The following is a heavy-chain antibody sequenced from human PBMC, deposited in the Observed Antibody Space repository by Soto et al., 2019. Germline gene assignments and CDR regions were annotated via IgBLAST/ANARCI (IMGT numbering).Heavy chain of an antibody. J-gene: IGHJ4*02. V-gene: IGHV3-48*04. CDR3: ARGVVVVVGSTEENFDH. Sequence: EVQLVESGGGLVQPGGSLRLSCAASGFTFSTYSMNWVRQAPGKGLEWVSYISSSGDTIHYADSVKGRFTISRDNAKNSLYLQMNSLRGEDTAVYYCARGVVVVVGSTEENFDHWGRGTQVTVSS. CDR2: ISSSGDTI. D-gene: IGHD2-21*01. CDR1: GFTFSTYS.